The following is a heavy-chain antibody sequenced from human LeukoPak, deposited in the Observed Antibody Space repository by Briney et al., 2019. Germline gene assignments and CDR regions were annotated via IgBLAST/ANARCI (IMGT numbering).Heavy chain of an antibody. Sequence: GGSLRLSCAASGFSFNNYWMNWLRQTPGKGLEGVANIKDDGSEKYYLDSVKGRFTISRDNAKNSLYLQMNGLRAEDTAVYYCARVAWPYYFDSWGQGTLVTVSS. CDR1: GFSFNNYW. CDR3: ARVAWPYYFDS. J-gene: IGHJ4*02. CDR2: IKDDGSEK. V-gene: IGHV3-7*01.